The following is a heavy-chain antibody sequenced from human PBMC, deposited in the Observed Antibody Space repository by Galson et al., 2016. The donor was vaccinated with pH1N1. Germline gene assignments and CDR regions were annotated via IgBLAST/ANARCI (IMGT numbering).Heavy chain of an antibody. CDR3: AREIGLTGTTDY. CDR1: GFTYRTFG. CDR2: ISSSAGST. D-gene: IGHD1-20*01. V-gene: IGHV3-20*04. Sequence: SLRLSCAASGFTYRTFGMSWVRQAPGRGLEWVSAISSSAGSTYYADSVKGRFTIYGDSAKNSLYLQMNSLRLGDTAFYYCAREIGLTGTTDYWGQGTLVTVSS. J-gene: IGHJ4*02.